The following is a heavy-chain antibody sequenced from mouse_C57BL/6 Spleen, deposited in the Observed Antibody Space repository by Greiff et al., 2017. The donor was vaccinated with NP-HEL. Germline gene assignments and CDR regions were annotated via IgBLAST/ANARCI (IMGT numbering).Heavy chain of an antibody. CDR3: ARGYYYGSYAMDY. CDR1: GYAFSSSW. Sequence: VQLQQSGPELVKPGASVKISCKASGYAFSSSWMNWVKQRPGTGLEWIGRIYPGAGDTNYNGKFKGKATLTADKSSSTAYMQLSSLTSEDSAVYFCARGYYYGSYAMDYWGQGTSVTVSS. J-gene: IGHJ4*01. D-gene: IGHD1-1*01. V-gene: IGHV1-82*01. CDR2: IYPGAGDT.